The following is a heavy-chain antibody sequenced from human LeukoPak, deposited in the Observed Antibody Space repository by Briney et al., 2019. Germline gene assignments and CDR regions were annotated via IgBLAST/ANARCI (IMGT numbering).Heavy chain of an antibody. V-gene: IGHV1-2*02. D-gene: IGHD5-24*01. J-gene: IGHJ4*02. CDR1: GYTFTGYY. CDR3: ARKSRGGYNLFDY. Sequence: GASVKVSCKASGYTFTGYYMHWVRQAPGQGLEWMGWINPNSGGTNYAQKFQGRVTMTRDTSISTAYMELSRLRSDDTAVYCCARKSRGGYNLFDYWGQGTLVTVSS. CDR2: INPNSGGT.